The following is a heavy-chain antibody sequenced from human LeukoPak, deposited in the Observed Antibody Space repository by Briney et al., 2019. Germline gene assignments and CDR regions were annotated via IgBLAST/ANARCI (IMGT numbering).Heavy chain of an antibody. D-gene: IGHD6-13*01. CDR1: DFTFRTYP. J-gene: IGHJ3*02. CDR2: ISVTGAT. CDR3: AKDSRWPNDAFDI. V-gene: IGHV3-23*01. Sequence: GGSLRLSCAASDFTFRTYPMSWPRQAPGKGLEWVSAISVTGATYYAGSVKGRFTISRDNSKNTLYLQMNSLRADDTAVYYCAKDSRWPNDAFDIWGQGTLVTVPS.